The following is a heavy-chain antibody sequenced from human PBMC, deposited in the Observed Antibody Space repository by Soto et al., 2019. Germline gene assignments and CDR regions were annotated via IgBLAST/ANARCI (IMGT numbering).Heavy chain of an antibody. J-gene: IGHJ6*02. Sequence: PSETLSLTCAVYGGSFSGYYWSWIRQPPGKGLEWIGEINHSGSTNYNPSLKSRVTISVDTSKNQFSLYLQMNSLRDEDTAVYYCARPEYSSSSYGMDVWGQGTTVTVSS. CDR3: ARPEYSSSSYGMDV. CDR2: INHSGST. CDR1: GGSFSGYY. D-gene: IGHD6-6*01. V-gene: IGHV4-34*01.